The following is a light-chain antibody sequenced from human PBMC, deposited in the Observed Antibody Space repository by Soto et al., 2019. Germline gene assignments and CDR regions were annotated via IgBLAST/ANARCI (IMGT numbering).Light chain of an antibody. CDR2: TDY. CDR1: SSNIGTYT. J-gene: IGLJ3*02. V-gene: IGLV1-44*01. Sequence: PALTHPPSVSETPGQRATISCSGGSSNIGTYTATWYQPLQETAPKLLIYTDYQRPSGVPDRFSGSKSGTSASLAIRGLQSVDEADYYCASWDDSLNGGVFGGGTQLTGL. CDR3: ASWDDSLNGGV.